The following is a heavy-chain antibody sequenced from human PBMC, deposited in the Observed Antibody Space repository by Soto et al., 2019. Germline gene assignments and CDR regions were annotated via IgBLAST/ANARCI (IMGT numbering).Heavy chain of an antibody. Sequence: PVGSLRLSCAASGFTFSSYGMHWVRQAPGKGLEWVAVIWYDGSNKYYADSVKGRFTISRDNSKNTLYLQMNSLRAEDTAVYYCARFTMVRGVAGDGMDVWGQGTTVTVSS. CDR1: GFTFSSYG. J-gene: IGHJ6*02. D-gene: IGHD3-10*01. CDR3: ARFTMVRGVAGDGMDV. CDR2: IWYDGSNK. V-gene: IGHV3-33*01.